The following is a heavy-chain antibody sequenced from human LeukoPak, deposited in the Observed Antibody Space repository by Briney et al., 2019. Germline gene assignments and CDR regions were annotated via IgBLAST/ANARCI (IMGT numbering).Heavy chain of an antibody. CDR1: GFTFKTYA. D-gene: IGHD6-19*01. V-gene: IGHV3-64*01. Sequence: GGSLSLSCTASGFTFKTYAMHWVRQAPGRGLEYVSSITTYGTTTSHTNSLKGRFTITRDNSKNTLYLQMGSLRVEDMALYYCARDAITSGWFGAYDMWGQGTMVTVSS. J-gene: IGHJ3*02. CDR2: ITTYGTTT. CDR3: ARDAITSGWFGAYDM.